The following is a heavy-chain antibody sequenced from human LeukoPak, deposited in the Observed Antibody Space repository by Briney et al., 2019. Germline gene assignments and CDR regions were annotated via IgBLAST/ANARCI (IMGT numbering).Heavy chain of an antibody. Sequence: PGGSLRLSCAASGFTFSRHWMSWVRQAPGKGLERVAHMNQDGSAIYSVDSVKGRFTISRDNDKNSLYLQMNGLTVADTAVYYCARTVPGYPDDYLDYWGQGTLVTVSS. CDR3: ARTVPGYPDDYLDY. CDR2: MNQDGSAI. CDR1: GFTFSRHW. J-gene: IGHJ4*02. D-gene: IGHD6-19*01. V-gene: IGHV3-7*01.